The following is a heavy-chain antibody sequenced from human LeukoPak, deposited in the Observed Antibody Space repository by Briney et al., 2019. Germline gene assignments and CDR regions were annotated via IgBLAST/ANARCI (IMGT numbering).Heavy chain of an antibody. V-gene: IGHV4-34*01. D-gene: IGHD3-3*01. CDR3: ARATIYDFWSGYPKPAYYYMDV. CDR2: INHSGST. CDR1: GGSFSGYY. Sequence: PSETLSLTCAVYGGSFSGYYWSWIRQPPGKGLEWIGEINHSGSTNYNPSLKSRVTISVDTSKNQFSLKLSSVTAADTAVYYCARATIYDFWSGYPKPAYYYMDVWGKGTTVTVSS. J-gene: IGHJ6*03.